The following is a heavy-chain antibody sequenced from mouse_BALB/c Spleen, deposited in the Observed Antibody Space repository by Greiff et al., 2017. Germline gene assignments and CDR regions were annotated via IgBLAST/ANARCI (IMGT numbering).Heavy chain of an antibody. V-gene: IGHV3-2*02. D-gene: IGHD2-14*01. CDR1: GYSITSDYA. Sequence: EVQLQQSGPGLVKPSQSLSLTCTVTGYSITSDYAWNWIRQFPGNKLEWMGYISYSGSTSYNPSLKSRISITRDTSKNQFFLQLNSVTTEDTATYYCARTGGYDGENYAMDYWGQGTSVTVSS. CDR2: ISYSGST. J-gene: IGHJ4*01. CDR3: ARTGGYDGENYAMDY.